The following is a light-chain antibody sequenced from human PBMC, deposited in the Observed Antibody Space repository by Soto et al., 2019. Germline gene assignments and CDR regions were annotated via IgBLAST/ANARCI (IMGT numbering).Light chain of an antibody. J-gene: IGKJ1*01. V-gene: IGKV3-20*01. CDR2: GAS. CDR1: QSVSNSY. Sequence: EIVLTQSPGTLSLSPGERATLSCRASQSVSNSYLAWYQQKPGQAPSLLIYGASSRATGIPDRFSGSGSGTDFTLTISILEPEDFAVYYCQLYATSWWTFGQGTKVEIK. CDR3: QLYATSWWT.